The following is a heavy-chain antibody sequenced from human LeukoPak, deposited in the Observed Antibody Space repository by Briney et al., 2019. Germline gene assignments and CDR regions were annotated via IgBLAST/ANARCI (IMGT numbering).Heavy chain of an antibody. CDR3: ASHQYGAGTNYHDY. CDR1: GGSISSGNYY. V-gene: IGHV4-61*02. J-gene: IGHJ4*02. Sequence: SQTLSLTCTVSGGSISSGNYYWSWIRQPAGKGLEWIGRITTSGSTNYDPSLKSRVIISIATSKNQFSLRLSSATAADTAVYYCASHQYGAGTNYHDYWGQGTLVTVSS. CDR2: ITTSGST. D-gene: IGHD3-10*01.